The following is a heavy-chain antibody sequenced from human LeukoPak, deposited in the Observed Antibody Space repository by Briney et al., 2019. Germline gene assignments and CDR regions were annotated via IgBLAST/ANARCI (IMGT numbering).Heavy chain of an antibody. D-gene: IGHD4-17*01. Sequence: PGGSLRLSCAAAGFTFSSYSMNWVRQAPGKGLEWVSSISSSSSYIYYADSVKGRFTISRDNAKNSLYLQMNSLRAEDTAVYYCASHYYGDLSPHYYGMDVWGQGTTVTVSS. J-gene: IGHJ6*02. CDR2: ISSSSSYI. CDR3: ASHYYGDLSPHYYGMDV. V-gene: IGHV3-21*01. CDR1: GFTFSSYS.